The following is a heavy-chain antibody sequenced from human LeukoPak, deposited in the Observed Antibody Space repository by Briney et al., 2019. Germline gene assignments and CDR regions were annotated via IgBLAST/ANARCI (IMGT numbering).Heavy chain of an antibody. D-gene: IGHD2-2*02. Sequence: KPSETLSLTCPVSGGSINNYYWSWIRRSPGKGLEWIGYIYYSGSTIYNPSLRGRVTMSRDTSKNQFSLKLSSVTAADTAVYYCARYYCSSATCYTWWFDSWGQGTLVTVSS. CDR1: GGSINNYY. CDR2: IYYSGST. J-gene: IGHJ5*01. CDR3: ARYYCSSATCYTWWFDS. V-gene: IGHV4-59*01.